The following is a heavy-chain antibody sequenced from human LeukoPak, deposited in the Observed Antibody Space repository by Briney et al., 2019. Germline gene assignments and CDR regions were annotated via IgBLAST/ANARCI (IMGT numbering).Heavy chain of an antibody. CDR1: GFTFSSYG. V-gene: IGHV3-7*01. CDR3: ARLWGDATIFDL. J-gene: IGHJ4*02. D-gene: IGHD5-12*01. CDR2: INRDGSVK. Sequence: GGSLRLSCAASGFTFSSYGMHWVRQAPGKGLEWVANINRDGSVKYYVDSVKGRFTVSRDNAKNSLYLQTNSLRVEDTAVYYCARLWGDATIFDLWGQGTLVTVSS.